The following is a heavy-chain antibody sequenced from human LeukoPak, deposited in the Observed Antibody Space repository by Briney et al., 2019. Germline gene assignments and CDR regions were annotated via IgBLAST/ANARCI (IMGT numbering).Heavy chain of an antibody. J-gene: IGHJ4*02. V-gene: IGHV3-21*01. CDR2: ISSSSSYI. CDR3: ARVSGTRRDGRRILDY. Sequence: PGGSLRLSCAASGFTFSSYSMNWVRQAPGKGVEWNSSISSSSSYIYYADSVKGRFTISRDNAKNSLYLQMNSLRAEDTAVYYCARVSGTRRDGRRILDYWGQGTLVTVSS. D-gene: IGHD5-24*01. CDR1: GFTFSSYS.